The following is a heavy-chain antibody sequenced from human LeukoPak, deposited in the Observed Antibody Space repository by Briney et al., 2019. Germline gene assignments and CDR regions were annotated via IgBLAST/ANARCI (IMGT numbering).Heavy chain of an antibody. Sequence: SETLSLTCTVSGGSLSSYYWSWIRQPAGKGLEWIGRIYTRGSTNYNPSLQSRVTISVDTSKNHFSLKLSSVTAADTAVYYCARDQGRWLVRTFDYWGQGTLVTVSS. V-gene: IGHV4-4*07. CDR3: ARDQGRWLVRTFDY. D-gene: IGHD6-19*01. CDR1: GGSLSSYY. CDR2: IYTRGST. J-gene: IGHJ4*02.